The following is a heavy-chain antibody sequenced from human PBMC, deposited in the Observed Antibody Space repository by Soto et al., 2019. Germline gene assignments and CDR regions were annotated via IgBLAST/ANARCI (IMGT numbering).Heavy chain of an antibody. CDR3: ATGIDQSKRGW. D-gene: IGHD6-19*01. V-gene: IGHV4-34*01. CDR2: IHPSGST. Sequence: SETLSLTCAVYGVSFSTYYWTWIRQPPGKGLEWIGEIHPSGSTHYNPSLASRVAISGDTSKNQFFLKLSSVTAADSAIYYCATGIDQSKRGWWGQGTLVTVSS. J-gene: IGHJ4*02. CDR1: GVSFSTYY.